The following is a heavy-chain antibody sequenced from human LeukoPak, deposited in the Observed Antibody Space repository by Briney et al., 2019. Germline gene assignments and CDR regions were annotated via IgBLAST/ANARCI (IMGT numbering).Heavy chain of an antibody. CDR2: IYYSGST. CDR3: ARVGCSSTSCSNWFDP. Sequence: SETLSLTCTVSGGSVSSGSYYWSWIRQPPGKGLEWIGYIYYSGSTNYNPSLKSRVTISVDTSKNQFSLKLSSVTAADTAVYYCARVGCSSTSCSNWFDPWGQGTLVTVSS. V-gene: IGHV4-61*01. D-gene: IGHD2-2*01. J-gene: IGHJ5*02. CDR1: GGSVSSGSYY.